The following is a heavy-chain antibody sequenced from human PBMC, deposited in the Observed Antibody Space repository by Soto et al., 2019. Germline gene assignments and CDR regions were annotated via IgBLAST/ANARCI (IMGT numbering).Heavy chain of an antibody. CDR1: GDSISRGYY. CDR2: IYHSGKT. Sequence: SETLSLTCVVSGDSISRGYYWSWGRQPPGKELEWIGSIYHSGKTYYKPSLRSRVTVSVDTSKNQFSMKLISVTAADTAVYYCAREKHVTLIGGWFDLWGQGTLAPAPS. D-gene: IGHD3-22*01. J-gene: IGHJ5*02. CDR3: AREKHVTLIGGWFDL. V-gene: IGHV4-38-2*02.